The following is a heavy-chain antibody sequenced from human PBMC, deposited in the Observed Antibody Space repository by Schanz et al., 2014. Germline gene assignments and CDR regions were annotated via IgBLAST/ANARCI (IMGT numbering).Heavy chain of an antibody. J-gene: IGHJ6*02. Sequence: QVQLVQSGAEVKKPGASVKVSCKVSGYFLNELSMHWVRQAPGRGLEWMGWISVYHGHTNYAEKVHGRVTMTTDTATSTAYMELRSLISDDTAVYYCVRDAGWAFGDYHGMDVWGQGTSVTVSS. D-gene: IGHD3-10*01. CDR1: GYFLNELS. V-gene: IGHV1-18*01. CDR3: VRDAGWAFGDYHGMDV. CDR2: ISVYHGHT.